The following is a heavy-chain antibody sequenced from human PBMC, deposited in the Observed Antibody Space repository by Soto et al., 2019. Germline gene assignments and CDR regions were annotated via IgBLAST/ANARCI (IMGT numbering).Heavy chain of an antibody. V-gene: IGHV1-46*01. Sequence: ASVKVSCKASGYTFTSYYMHWVRQAPGQGLEWMGIINPSGGSTSYAQKFQGRVTMTRDTSTSTVYMELSSLRSEDTAVYYCARVWEVSKRRYYYGSSRLLYWGQGTLVTVSS. J-gene: IGHJ4*02. D-gene: IGHD3-22*01. CDR3: ARVWEVSKRRYYYGSSRLLY. CDR2: INPSGGST. CDR1: GYTFTSYY.